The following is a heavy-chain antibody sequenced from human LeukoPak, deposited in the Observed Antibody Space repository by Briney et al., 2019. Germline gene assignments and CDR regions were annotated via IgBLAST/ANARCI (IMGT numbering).Heavy chain of an antibody. CDR1: GFTFSTYG. J-gene: IGHJ4*02. V-gene: IGHV3-30*02. D-gene: IGHD5-18*01. Sequence: GGSLRLSCAASGFTFSTYGMHWVRQAPGKGLEWVAFIRYDGSNEYYADSVKGRFTISRDNPKNTLYLQMNSLRAEDTAVYYCAKDSFPTAMISPCDYWGQGTPVTVSS. CDR2: IRYDGSNE. CDR3: AKDSFPTAMISPCDY.